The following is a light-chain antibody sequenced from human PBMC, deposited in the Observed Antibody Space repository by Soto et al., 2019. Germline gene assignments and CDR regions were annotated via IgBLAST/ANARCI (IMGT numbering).Light chain of an antibody. V-gene: IGKV1-39*01. J-gene: IGKJ2*01. Sequence: DIQMTQSPSSLSASVGDRVTITCRASQSISTYLNWYQQKPGRAPKLLIFAATSLQSGVPSRFSSSGSGTGFTLTISNLQPEDFATYYCQQTYSTPYTFGQGTKLEIK. CDR3: QQTYSTPYT. CDR1: QSISTY. CDR2: AAT.